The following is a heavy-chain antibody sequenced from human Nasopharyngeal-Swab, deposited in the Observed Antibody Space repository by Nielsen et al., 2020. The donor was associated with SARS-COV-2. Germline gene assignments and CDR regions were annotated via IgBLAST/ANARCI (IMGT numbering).Heavy chain of an antibody. Sequence: GPLRLSCAASGGPFSSEIWWSWVRQPPGKGLEWIGQIHHGGITNFNPSVKSRVIISLDKSKSQFSLKVTSVTAADTAVYYCVRHKENSGWCFQHWGQGTLVTVSS. V-gene: IGHV4-4*02. CDR1: GGPFSSEIW. CDR2: IHHGGIT. J-gene: IGHJ1*01. D-gene: IGHD6-19*01. CDR3: VRHKENSGWCFQH.